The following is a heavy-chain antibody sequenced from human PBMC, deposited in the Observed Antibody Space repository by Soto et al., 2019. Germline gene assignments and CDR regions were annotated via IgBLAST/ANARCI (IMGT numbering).Heavy chain of an antibody. V-gene: IGHV4-38-2*02. CDR3: ARDPGSGWLGHFDS. J-gene: IGHJ4*02. D-gene: IGHD6-19*01. CDR1: GYSISSGYY. CDR2: IFHSGST. Sequence: PSETLSLTCAVSGYSISSGYYLGWIRQPPGKGLEWIGSIFHSGSTYSNPSLKSRVTISVDTSKNQFSLKLASVTAADTAVYYCARDPGSGWLGHFDSWGQGTLVTVSS.